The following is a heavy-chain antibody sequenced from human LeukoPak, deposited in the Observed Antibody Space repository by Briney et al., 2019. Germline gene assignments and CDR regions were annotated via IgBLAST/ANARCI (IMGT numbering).Heavy chain of an antibody. D-gene: IGHD3-22*01. CDR2: IYSGGST. J-gene: IGHJ4*02. CDR3: ARVARDSSGYYYPDY. CDR1: GFTVSSNY. V-gene: IGHV3-53*04. Sequence: GGSLRLSCAASGFTVSSNYMSWVRQAPGKGLEWVSVIYSGGSTYYADSVKGRFTISRHNSKNTLYLQMNSLKAEDTAVYYCARVARDSSGYYYPDYWGQGTLVTVSS.